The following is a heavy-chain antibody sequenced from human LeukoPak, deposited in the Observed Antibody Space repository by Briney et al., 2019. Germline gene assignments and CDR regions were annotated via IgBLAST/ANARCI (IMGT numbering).Heavy chain of an antibody. D-gene: IGHD2/OR15-2a*01. J-gene: IGHJ4*02. V-gene: IGHV4-34*01. CDR3: ARFFLPGGYFDY. Sequence: SETLSLTCAVYGGSFSGYYWSWIRQPPGKGLEWIGEINHSGSTNYNPSLKSRVTISVDTSKNQFSLKLSSVTAADTAVYYCARFFLPGGYFDYWGQGTLSPSLQ. CDR1: GGSFSGYY. CDR2: INHSGST.